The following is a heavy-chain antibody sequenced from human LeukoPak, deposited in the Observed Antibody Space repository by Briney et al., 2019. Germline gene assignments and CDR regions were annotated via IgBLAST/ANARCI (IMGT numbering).Heavy chain of an antibody. Sequence: ASVKVSCKASGYTFTGYYMHWVRQAPGQGLEWMGRINPNSGGTNYAQKFQGRVTMTRDTSISTAYMELSRLRSDDTAVYYCARATRHIVVVPAAIMFDPWGQGTRVTVSS. CDR3: ARATRHIVVVPAAIMFDP. J-gene: IGHJ5*02. V-gene: IGHV1-2*06. D-gene: IGHD2-2*01. CDR2: INPNSGGT. CDR1: GYTFTGYY.